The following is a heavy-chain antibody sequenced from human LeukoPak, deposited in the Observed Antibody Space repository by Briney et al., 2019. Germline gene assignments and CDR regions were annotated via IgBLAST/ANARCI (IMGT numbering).Heavy chain of an antibody. CDR2: INQDGSEK. V-gene: IGHV3-7*01. Sequence: GGSLRLSCTASGFSFGSYWMSWVRQAPGKGLEWVATINQDGSEKYYVDSVKGRFTISRDNAKNSLYLQMNSLRVEDTSVYYCARDRHHYGSGILLPFSYWGQGTLVTVSS. J-gene: IGHJ4*02. CDR1: GFSFGSYW. D-gene: IGHD3-10*01. CDR3: ARDRHHYGSGILLPFSY.